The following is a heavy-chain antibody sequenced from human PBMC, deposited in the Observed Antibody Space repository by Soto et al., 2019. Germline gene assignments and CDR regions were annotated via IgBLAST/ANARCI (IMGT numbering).Heavy chain of an antibody. CDR2: ISGSGDTT. CDR1: GFTFSFYA. J-gene: IGHJ4*03. D-gene: IGHD3-22*01. V-gene: IGHV3-23*01. CDR3: AKSAIYYHDTSAYHPLGY. Sequence: PVGSLRLSCAASGFTFSFYAMTWVRQAPGKGLEWVSYISGSGDTTHFADSVKGRFTISRDNSKNTLYLQMNSLRAEDTAVYYCAKSAIYYHDTSAYHPLGYWGQGTMVTVSS.